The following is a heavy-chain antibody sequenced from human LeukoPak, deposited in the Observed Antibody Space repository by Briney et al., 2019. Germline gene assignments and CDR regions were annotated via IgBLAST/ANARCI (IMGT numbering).Heavy chain of an antibody. J-gene: IGHJ4*02. CDR2: ISGSGGST. V-gene: IGHV3-23*01. CDR1: GFTFSSYA. Sequence: GGSLRLSCAASGFTFSSYAMSWVRQASGKGLEWVSAISGSGGSTYYADSVKGRFTISRDNSKNTLYLQMNSLRAEDTAVYYCAKAQELGNYEFFLFDYWDQGTLVTVSS. CDR3: AKAQELGNYEFFLFDY. D-gene: IGHD7-27*01.